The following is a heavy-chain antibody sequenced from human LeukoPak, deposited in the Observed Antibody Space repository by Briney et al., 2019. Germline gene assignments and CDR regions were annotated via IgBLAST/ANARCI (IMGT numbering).Heavy chain of an antibody. CDR2: ISYDGGIK. D-gene: IGHD6-13*01. Sequence: GRSLRLSCAASGFTFSNYAMHWVRQAPGKGLEWVAVISYDGGIKYYADSVKGRFTISRDNSKNTLYLQMNSLRAEDTAVYYCARDWQQLAPLYYYYYYYMDVWGKGTTVTVSS. CDR1: GFTFSNYA. CDR3: ARDWQQLAPLYYYYYYYMDV. V-gene: IGHV3-30*04. J-gene: IGHJ6*03.